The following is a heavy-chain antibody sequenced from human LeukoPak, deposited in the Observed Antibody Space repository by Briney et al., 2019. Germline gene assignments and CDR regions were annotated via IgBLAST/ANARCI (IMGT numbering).Heavy chain of an antibody. Sequence: SETLSLTCAVYGGSFSGYYWSWIRQPPGKGLEWIGEINHSGSTNYNPSLKSRVTISVDTSKNQFSLKLSSVTAADTAVYYCAREECSSSSGKYYYYMDVWGKGTTVTVSS. CDR1: GGSFSGYY. CDR3: AREECSSSSGKYYYYMDV. J-gene: IGHJ6*03. V-gene: IGHV4-34*01. D-gene: IGHD6-6*01. CDR2: INHSGST.